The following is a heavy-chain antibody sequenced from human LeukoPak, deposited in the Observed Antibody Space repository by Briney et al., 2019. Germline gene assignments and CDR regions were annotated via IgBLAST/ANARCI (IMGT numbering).Heavy chain of an antibody. CDR2: IYYSGST. D-gene: IGHD6-19*01. CDR1: GGSISSSSYY. J-gene: IGHJ5*02. Sequence: PSETLSLTCTVSGGSISSSSYYWGWIRQPPGKGLEWIGSIYYSGSTYYNPSLKSRVTISVDTSKNQFSLKLSSVTAADTAVYYCARPRGDSSGANWFDPWGQGTLVTVPS. V-gene: IGHV4-39*01. CDR3: ARPRGDSSGANWFDP.